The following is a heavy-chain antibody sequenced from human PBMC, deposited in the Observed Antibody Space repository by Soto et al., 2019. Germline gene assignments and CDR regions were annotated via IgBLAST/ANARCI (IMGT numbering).Heavy chain of an antibody. Sequence: QVQLVQSGAAVKKPGASVKVSCKASGYTFTIYDINWVRKATGQGLEWMGWMNPNSCNTGYAQKFQGRVTRTRNTSISTAYRELSSLRSEDTAVYYCARGLIITGTSGGFDYWGQGTLVTVSS. D-gene: IGHD1-20*01. V-gene: IGHV1-8*01. CDR1: GYTFTIYD. J-gene: IGHJ4*02. CDR3: ARGLIITGTSGGFDY. CDR2: MNPNSCNT.